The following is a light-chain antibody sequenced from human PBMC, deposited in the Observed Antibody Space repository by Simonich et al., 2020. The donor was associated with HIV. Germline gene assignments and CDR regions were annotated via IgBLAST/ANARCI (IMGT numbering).Light chain of an antibody. V-gene: IGKV1-5*03. CDR2: KTS. Sequence: DIQLTQSPSTLSASVGDRVTITCRPSQSISSWLAWYQQKPGKAPKLLIYKTSSLESGVPSRFSGSGSGTEFTLTIISLQPDDFATYYCQQYYNYPLTFGGGTKVEIK. J-gene: IGKJ4*01. CDR1: QSISSW. CDR3: QQYYNYPLT.